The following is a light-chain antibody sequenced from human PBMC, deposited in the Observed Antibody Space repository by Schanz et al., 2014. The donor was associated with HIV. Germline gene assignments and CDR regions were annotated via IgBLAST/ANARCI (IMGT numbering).Light chain of an antibody. CDR1: QSVSNRY. Sequence: EIVLTQSPGTLSLSPGDRATLSCRASQSVSNRYLAWYQQTRGQAPRLLIYGASSRATGIPDRFSGSGSGTDFTLTISGLEPEDFAVYYCHHYGGSFGPGTTVDYK. CDR3: HHYGGS. V-gene: IGKV3-20*01. J-gene: IGKJ3*01. CDR2: GAS.